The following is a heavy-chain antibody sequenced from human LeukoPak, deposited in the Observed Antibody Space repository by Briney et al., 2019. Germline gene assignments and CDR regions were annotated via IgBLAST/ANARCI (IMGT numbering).Heavy chain of an antibody. V-gene: IGHV3-7*03. J-gene: IGHJ6*02. CDR3: AISAGTLTYYYYGMDV. CDR2: IRHDAGQI. Sequence: GGTLRLSCAASGFSFSNYWMSWVRQTPGKGLEWVANIRHDAGQIFYVDSVRGRFTISRDNARNSLYLQMNSLRAEDTAVYYCAISAGTLTYYYYGMDVWGQGTTVTVSS. CDR1: GFSFSNYW. D-gene: IGHD6-13*01.